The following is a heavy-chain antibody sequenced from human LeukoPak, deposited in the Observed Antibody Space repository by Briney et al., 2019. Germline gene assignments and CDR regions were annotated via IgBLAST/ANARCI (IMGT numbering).Heavy chain of an antibody. CDR2: ISSSSSYT. J-gene: IGHJ4*02. CDR1: GFTFSDYY. D-gene: IGHD2-2*01. Sequence: GGPLRPSCAASGFTFSDYYMSWIRQAPGKGLEWVSYISSSSSYTNYADSVKGRFTISRDNAKNSLYLQMNSLRAEDTAVYYCARQGSRNYFDYWGQGTLVTVSS. CDR3: ARQGSRNYFDY. V-gene: IGHV3-11*03.